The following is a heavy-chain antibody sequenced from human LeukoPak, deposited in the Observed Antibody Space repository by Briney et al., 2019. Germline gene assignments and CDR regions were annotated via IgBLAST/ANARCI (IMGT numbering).Heavy chain of an antibody. CDR1: GFTFSAYA. J-gene: IGHJ4*02. V-gene: IGHV3-64*01. CDR2: IGADGGGT. CDR3: ARDLGGVAEYYFDF. Sequence: GGSLRLSCVVPGFTFSAYAMHWVRQAPGKGLEHVSAIGADGGGTYYGNSVKGRFTISRDNSKNTLYLQMGSLRTEDMAVYYCARDLGGVAEYYFDFWGQGTLVTVSS. D-gene: IGHD6-19*01.